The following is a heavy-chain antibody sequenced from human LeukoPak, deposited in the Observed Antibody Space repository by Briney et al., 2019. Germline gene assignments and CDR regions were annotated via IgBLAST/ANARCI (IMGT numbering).Heavy chain of an antibody. J-gene: IGHJ5*02. Sequence: ASVKVSCKASGYTFTSYGISWVRQAPGQGLEWMGWISAYNGNTNYAQKLQGRVTMTTDTSTSTAYMELRSLRSDDTAVYYCARADSSSWYIAWFDPWGQGTLVTVSS. CDR3: ARADSSSWYIAWFDP. D-gene: IGHD6-13*01. CDR1: GYTFTSYG. V-gene: IGHV1-18*01. CDR2: ISAYNGNT.